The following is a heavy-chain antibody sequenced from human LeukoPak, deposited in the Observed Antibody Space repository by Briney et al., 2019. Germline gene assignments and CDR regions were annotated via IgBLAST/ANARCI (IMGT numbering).Heavy chain of an antibody. CDR2: IDYSEST. CDR1: RGSLSSNNDY. D-gene: IGHD3-22*01. V-gene: IGHV4-39*01. J-gene: IGHJ4*02. CDR3: ARHVRYSSGYYGGDY. Sequence: SETLSLTCTVSRGSLSSNNDYWGWVRQPPGKGLGYIASIDYSESTYCTTSLKSRITISIDTSKNQYSLNLSSVTAADTAVYYCARHVRYSSGYYGGDYWGQGTLVTVSS.